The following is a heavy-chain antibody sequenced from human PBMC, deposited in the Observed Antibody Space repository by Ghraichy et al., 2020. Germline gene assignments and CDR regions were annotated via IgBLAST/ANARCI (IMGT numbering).Heavy chain of an antibody. J-gene: IGHJ4*02. V-gene: IGHV3-73*01. CDR1: GFTFSDSS. CDR3: TRRGYSGNSGIDY. Sequence: GGSLRLSCAASGFTFSDSSMHWVRQASGKGLEWVGRIRSKANNYATTYAASVKGRFTMSRDDSKNTAYLQMNSLKTEDTALYYFTRRGYSGNSGIDYWGQGTLVTVSS. D-gene: IGHD4-23*01. CDR2: IRSKANNYAT.